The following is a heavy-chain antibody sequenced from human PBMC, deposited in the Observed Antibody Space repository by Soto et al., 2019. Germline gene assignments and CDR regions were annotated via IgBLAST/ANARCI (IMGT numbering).Heavy chain of an antibody. CDR2: RSGSGDET. Sequence: EVKELESGGGLVQPGGSLRLSCVASGFAVGSYAMTWVRQAPGKGLEWVSGRSGSGDETYYADSVKGRFTVSRDNSKNTVYLQMNSLTSEDTALYYCATRLAVTVVTPRLLYWGHGTLVTASS. V-gene: IGHV3-23*01. CDR1: GFAVGSYA. D-gene: IGHD1-20*01. J-gene: IGHJ4*01. CDR3: ATRLAVTVVTPRLLY.